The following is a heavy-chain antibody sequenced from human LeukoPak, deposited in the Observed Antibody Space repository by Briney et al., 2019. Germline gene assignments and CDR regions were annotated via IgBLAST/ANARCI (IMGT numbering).Heavy chain of an antibody. CDR3: ARGGYYGSGSYYMWVY. CDR2: IYYSGST. J-gene: IGHJ4*02. Sequence: SSETLSLTCTVSGYSISSGYYWGWIRQPPGKGLEWIGYIYYSGSTNYNPSLKSRVTISVDTSKNQYSLKLSSVTAADTAVYYCARGGYYGSGSYYMWVYWGQGTLVTVSS. V-gene: IGHV4-38-2*02. CDR1: GYSISSGYY. D-gene: IGHD3-10*01.